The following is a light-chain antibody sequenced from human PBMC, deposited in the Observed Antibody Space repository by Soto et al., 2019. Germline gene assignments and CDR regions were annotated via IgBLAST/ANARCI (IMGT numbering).Light chain of an antibody. J-gene: IGKJ1*01. CDR3: QQYNSYWT. CDR1: QSISNS. V-gene: IGKV1-5*03. CDR2: KAS. Sequence: DIQMTQSPSTLSASVGDRVTITCRATQSISNSLAWYQQKPGKAPKLLIYKASSLESGVPSRFSGRGSGTEFTRTITSLQPDDFSTYYCQQYNSYWTFGQGTKVEIK.